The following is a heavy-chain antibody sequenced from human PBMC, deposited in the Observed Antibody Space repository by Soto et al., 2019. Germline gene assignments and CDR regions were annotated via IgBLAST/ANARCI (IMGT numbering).Heavy chain of an antibody. Sequence: SETLSLTCTVSGASISSSIYYWGWIRQPPGKGLEWIGSMYYSGSTYYNPSLKSRVTISVDTSKNQFSLKLSSVTAADTAVYYCARGGPSSKWLDPWGQGIQVTVSS. V-gene: IGHV4-39*07. J-gene: IGHJ5*02. CDR1: GASISSSIYY. CDR2: MYYSGST. CDR3: ARGGPSSKWLDP.